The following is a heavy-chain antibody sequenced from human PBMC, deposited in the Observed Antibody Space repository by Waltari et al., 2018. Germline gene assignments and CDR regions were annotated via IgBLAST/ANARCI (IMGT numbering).Heavy chain of an antibody. Sequence: EVQLVQSGAEVKKPGESLKISCKGSGYSFTSYWIGWVRQMPGKGLEWMGIIYPGDSDTRYSPAFQGQVTLSAEKSISTAYLQWSSLKASDTAMYYCARQTYGDYGVNYYYYMDVWGKGTTVTVSS. CDR2: IYPGDSDT. CDR1: GYSFTSYW. J-gene: IGHJ6*03. CDR3: ARQTYGDYGVNYYYYMDV. D-gene: IGHD4-17*01. V-gene: IGHV5-51*01.